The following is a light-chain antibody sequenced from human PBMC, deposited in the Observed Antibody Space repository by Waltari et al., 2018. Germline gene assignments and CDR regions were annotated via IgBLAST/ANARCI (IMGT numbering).Light chain of an antibody. CDR1: DVGFYNY. CDR3: NSYAGSSSWV. J-gene: IGLJ3*02. CDR2: GVS. Sequence: QSALTQPASVSGSPGQSITISSDVGFYNYVSWYQQHPGKAPKLKIYGVSERPSGVSIRSSGSKSGNTASLTISGLQAEDEAYYYWNSYAGSSSWVFGGGTKLTVL. V-gene: IGLV2-14*01.